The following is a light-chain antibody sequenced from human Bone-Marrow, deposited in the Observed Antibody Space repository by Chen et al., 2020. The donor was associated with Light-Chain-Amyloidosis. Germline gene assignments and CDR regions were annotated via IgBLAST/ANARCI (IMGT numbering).Light chain of an antibody. V-gene: IGLV3-25*03. Sequence: SYELTQPPSVSVSPGQTARITCSGDDLPTKYAYWYQQKPGQAPVLVIHRDTERPSGTAERFSGSSAGTTATLTIRGVQAEDEADYHWQSADSSGTYEVIFGGGTKLTVL. J-gene: IGLJ2*01. CDR3: QSADSSGTYEVI. CDR2: RDT. CDR1: DLPTKY.